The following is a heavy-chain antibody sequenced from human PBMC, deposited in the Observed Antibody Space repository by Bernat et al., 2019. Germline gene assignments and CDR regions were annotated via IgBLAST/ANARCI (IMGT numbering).Heavy chain of an antibody. J-gene: IGHJ4*02. Sequence: QVQLVESGGGVVQPGRSLRLSCAASGFTFSSYGMHWVRQASGKGLEWVAVISYDGSNKYYADSVKGRFTISRDNSKNTLYLQMNSLRAEDTAVYYCARSHGWEFPCPDYWGQGTLVTVSS. CDR3: ARSHGWEFPCPDY. D-gene: IGHD3-10*01. CDR1: GFTFSSYG. V-gene: IGHV3-30*03. CDR2: ISYDGSNK.